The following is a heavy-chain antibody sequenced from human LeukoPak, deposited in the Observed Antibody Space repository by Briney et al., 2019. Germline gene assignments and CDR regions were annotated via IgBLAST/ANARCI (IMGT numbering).Heavy chain of an antibody. D-gene: IGHD3-3*01. CDR1: GFTFGDYA. Sequence: GRSLRLSCTASGFTFGDYAMSWVRQAPGKGLEWVGFIRSKAYGGTTEYAASVKGRFTISSDDSKSIAYLQMNSLKTEDTAVYYCTRERAIFGVVIIDYWGQGTLVTVSS. V-gene: IGHV3-49*04. CDR3: TRERAIFGVVIIDY. J-gene: IGHJ4*02. CDR2: IRSKAYGGTT.